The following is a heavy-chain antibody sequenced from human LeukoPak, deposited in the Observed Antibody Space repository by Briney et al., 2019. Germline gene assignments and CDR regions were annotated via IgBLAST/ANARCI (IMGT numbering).Heavy chain of an antibody. Sequence: GGSLRLSCAASGFTFSSYGMHWVRQAPGKGLKWVAVISYDGSNKYYADSVKGRFTISRDNSKNTLYLQMNSLRAEDTAVYYCAKEAAYCGGDCYSGSDYWGQGTLVTASS. CDR2: ISYDGSNK. D-gene: IGHD2-21*02. V-gene: IGHV3-30*18. CDR3: AKEAAYCGGDCYSGSDY. J-gene: IGHJ4*02. CDR1: GFTFSSYG.